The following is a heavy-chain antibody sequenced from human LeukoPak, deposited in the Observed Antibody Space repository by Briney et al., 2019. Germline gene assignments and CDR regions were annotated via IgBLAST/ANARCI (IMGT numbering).Heavy chain of an antibody. CDR1: GYTFTNYD. D-gene: IGHD3-10*01. Sequence: GASVKVSCKTSGYTFTNYDINWVRQATGQGLEWMGWMNPNSGSTGYAQKFQGRVTMTRNISTSTAYMELSSLRSEDTAVYYCARGSRSGDYWGQGTQVTVSS. J-gene: IGHJ4*02. CDR2: MNPNSGST. V-gene: IGHV1-8*01. CDR3: ARGSRSGDY.